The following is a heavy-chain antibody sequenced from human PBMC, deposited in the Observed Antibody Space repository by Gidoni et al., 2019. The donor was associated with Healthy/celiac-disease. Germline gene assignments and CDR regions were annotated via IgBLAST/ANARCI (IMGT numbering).Heavy chain of an antibody. V-gene: IGHV3-7*01. CDR2: IKQDGSEK. J-gene: IGHJ4*02. CDR3: ARDLRRYDFWSGYYIGSFDY. D-gene: IGHD3-3*01. Sequence: EVQLVDSGGGLVQPGGSLRLSCAASGFTFSSYWLSWVRQAPGKGLEWVANIKQDGSEKYYVDSVKGRFTISRDNAKNSLYLQMNSLRAEDTAVYYCARDLRRYDFWSGYYIGSFDYWGQGTLVTVSS. CDR1: GFTFSSYW.